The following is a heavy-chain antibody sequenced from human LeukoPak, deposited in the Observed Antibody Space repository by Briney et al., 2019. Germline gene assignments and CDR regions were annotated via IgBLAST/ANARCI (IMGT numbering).Heavy chain of an antibody. CDR3: ARDLALGY. V-gene: IGHV3-48*01. CDR2: ISGSSSTI. D-gene: IGHD6-6*01. CDR1: GFTFSSYS. Sequence: GGSLRLSCAASGFTFSSYSMNWVRQAPGKGLEWVSYISGSSSTIYYADSVKGRFTISRDNAKNSLYLQMNSLRAEDTAVYYCARDLALGYWGQGTLVTVSS. J-gene: IGHJ4*02.